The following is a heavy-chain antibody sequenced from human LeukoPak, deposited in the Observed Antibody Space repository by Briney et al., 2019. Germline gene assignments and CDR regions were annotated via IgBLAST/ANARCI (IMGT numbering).Heavy chain of an antibody. V-gene: IGHV3-30*04. CDR1: GFTFGSYA. Sequence: GGSLRLSCAASGFTFGSYAMHWVRQAPGKGLEWVAIISYDESNKYYADSVKGRFTISRDNSKNTLYLQMNSLRPEETAVYYCATELREGDSGSQYFQHWGQGTLATVSS. CDR3: ATELREGDSGSQYFQH. J-gene: IGHJ1*01. D-gene: IGHD6-19*01. CDR2: ISYDESNK.